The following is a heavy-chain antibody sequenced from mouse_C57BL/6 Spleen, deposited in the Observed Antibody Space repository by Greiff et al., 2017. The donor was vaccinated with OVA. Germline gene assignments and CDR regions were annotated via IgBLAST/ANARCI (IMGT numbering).Heavy chain of an antibody. Sequence: EVQLQQSGPELVKPGASVKIPCKASGYTFTDYNMDWVKQSHGKSLEWIGDINPNNGGTIYNQKFKGKATLTVDKSSSIAYMELRSLTSEDTAVYYCARPSYDYDPFAYWGQGTLVTVSA. CDR1: GYTFTDYN. CDR2: INPNNGGT. V-gene: IGHV1-18*01. D-gene: IGHD2-4*01. CDR3: ARPSYDYDPFAY. J-gene: IGHJ3*01.